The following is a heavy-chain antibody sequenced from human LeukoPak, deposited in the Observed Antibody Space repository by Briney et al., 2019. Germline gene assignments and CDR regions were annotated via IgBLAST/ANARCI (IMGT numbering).Heavy chain of an antibody. CDR3: AKGLWYSSGWCYDY. V-gene: IGHV3-23*01. Sequence: PGGSLRLSCVVSGFTFSSYSMSWVRQAPGKGLEGVSAISGSGDSTYYADSVKGRFTISRDNSKNTLYLQMNSLRAEDTAVYYCAKGLWYSSGWCYDYWGQGTLVTVSS. D-gene: IGHD6-19*01. CDR2: ISGSGDST. CDR1: GFTFSSYS. J-gene: IGHJ4*02.